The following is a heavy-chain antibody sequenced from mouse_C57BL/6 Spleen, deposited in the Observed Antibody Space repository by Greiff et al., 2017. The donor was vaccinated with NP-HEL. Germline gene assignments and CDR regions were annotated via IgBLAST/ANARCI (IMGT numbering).Heavy chain of an antibody. J-gene: IGHJ2*01. V-gene: IGHV1-39*01. D-gene: IGHD2-13*01. CDR1: GYSFTDYN. CDR2: INPNYGTT. CDR3: AISSYYDDHDYFDY. Sequence: LQESGPELVKPGASVKISCKASGYSFTDYNMNWVKQSTGKSLEWIGVINPNYGTTSYNQKFKGKATLTADQSSSTAYLQLNRLTSEDSAVYYDAISSYYDDHDYFDYWGQGTTLTVSS.